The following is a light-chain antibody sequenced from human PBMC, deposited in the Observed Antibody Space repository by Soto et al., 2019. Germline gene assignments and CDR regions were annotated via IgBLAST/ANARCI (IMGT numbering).Light chain of an antibody. V-gene: IGKV1-9*01. Sequence: IQLTQSPSSLSASVGDRVTITCRASQGISSYLVWYQQKPGKAPKVLIYAASTLQSGVPSRFSGSGSGIDFTLTISNLQPEDFATYYCQQLNSYPYTFGQGTKLEIK. CDR2: AAS. J-gene: IGKJ2*01. CDR1: QGISSY. CDR3: QQLNSYPYT.